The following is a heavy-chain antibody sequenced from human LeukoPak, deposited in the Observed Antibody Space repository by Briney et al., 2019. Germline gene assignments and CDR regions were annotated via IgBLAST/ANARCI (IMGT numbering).Heavy chain of an antibody. D-gene: IGHD3-9*01. V-gene: IGHV3-53*01. J-gene: IGHJ6*02. CDR2: IYSGGST. CDR1: GFTVSSNY. CDR3: ARIYLTGYYMDV. Sequence: PGGSLRLSCAASGFTVSSNYMSWVRQAPGKGLEWVSVIYSGGSTYYADSVKGRFTISRDNSKNPLYLQVNSLRADDTAVYYCARIYLTGYYMDVWGQGTTVTVSS.